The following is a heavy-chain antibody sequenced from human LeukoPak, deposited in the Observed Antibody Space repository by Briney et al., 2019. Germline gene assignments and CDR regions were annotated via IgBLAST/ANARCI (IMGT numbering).Heavy chain of an antibody. V-gene: IGHV3-30*02. CDR3: AKARVVVAATTYCIDY. CDR1: GFTFSTYG. Sequence: PGGSLRLSCAASGFTFSTYGMYWVRQAPGKRLEWVAFIRYDGSDKYYGDSVKGRFTISRDNSKNTLYLQMDSLRAEDTAVYYCAKARVVVAATTYCIDYWGQGTLVTVSS. CDR2: IRYDGSDK. J-gene: IGHJ4*02. D-gene: IGHD2-15*01.